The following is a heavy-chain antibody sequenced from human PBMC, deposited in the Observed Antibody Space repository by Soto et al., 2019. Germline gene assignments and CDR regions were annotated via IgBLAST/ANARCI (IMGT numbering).Heavy chain of an antibody. J-gene: IGHJ5*02. CDR3: AKSGLALPYSASHWFDP. Sequence: EVQLVESGGGLVKPGGSLRLSCAASGFTFSTYGMNWVRQAPGKGLEWLLSFSDSGHYIYYAESVRGRFTISRDNAKNSLFLQMNSLRGEDTAVYYCAKSGLALPYSASHWFDPWGHGTLVTVSS. D-gene: IGHD3-22*01. V-gene: IGHV3-21*01. CDR2: FSDSGHYI. CDR1: GFTFSTYG.